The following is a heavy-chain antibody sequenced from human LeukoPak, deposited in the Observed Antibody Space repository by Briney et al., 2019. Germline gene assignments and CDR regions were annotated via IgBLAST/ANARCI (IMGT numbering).Heavy chain of an antibody. Sequence: PGGSLRLSCAASGFTFDDYAMAWVRQAPGKGLEWVSGTGGSSSDIAYAESVKGRFTISRDNAKNSLYLQMNGLRVEDTALYYCARAACSSVRCSGGFSNWGPGTLATVSS. CDR2: TGGSSSDI. CDR3: ARAACSSVRCSGGFSN. CDR1: GFTFDDYA. D-gene: IGHD2-2*01. J-gene: IGHJ4*02. V-gene: IGHV3-9*01.